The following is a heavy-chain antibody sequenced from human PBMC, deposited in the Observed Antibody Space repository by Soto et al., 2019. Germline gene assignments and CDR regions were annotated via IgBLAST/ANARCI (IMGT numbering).Heavy chain of an antibody. J-gene: IGHJ6*02. CDR3: ARTSGSGKYYYGMDV. V-gene: IGHV5-51*01. CDR2: IYPGDSDT. Sequence: PGESLKISCKGSGYSFTSDWIGWVRQMPVKGLEWMGIIYPGDSDTRYSPSFQGQVTISADKSISTAYLQWSSLKASDTAMYYCARTSGSGKYYYGMDVWGQGTTVTVSS. CDR1: GYSFTSDW. D-gene: IGHD6-13*01.